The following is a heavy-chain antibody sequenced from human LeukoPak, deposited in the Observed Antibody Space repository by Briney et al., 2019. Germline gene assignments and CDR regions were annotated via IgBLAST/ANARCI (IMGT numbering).Heavy chain of an antibody. V-gene: IGHV3-30-3*01. CDR2: ISYDESKK. J-gene: IGHJ6*02. CDR3: VRDDYHYGMDV. CDR1: GFTFSSYA. Sequence: GRSLRLSCAASGFTFSSYAMHWVRQAPGKGLEWVAVISYDESKKYYADSVEGRFTISRDNSKNTLYLQMNSLRAEDTAVHYCVRDDYHYGMDVWGQGTTVTVSS.